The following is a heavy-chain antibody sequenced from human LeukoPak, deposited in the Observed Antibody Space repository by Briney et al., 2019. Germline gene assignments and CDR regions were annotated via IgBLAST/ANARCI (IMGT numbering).Heavy chain of an antibody. CDR1: GGTFSSYA. Sequence: SVKVSCKASGGTFSSYAISWVRQAPGQGLEWMGGIIPIFGTANYAQKFQGRVTVTADESTSTAYMELSSLRSEDTAVYYCARGDAGYYYMDVWGKGTTVTVSS. CDR2: IIPIFGTA. J-gene: IGHJ6*03. V-gene: IGHV1-69*01. CDR3: ARGDAGYYYMDV.